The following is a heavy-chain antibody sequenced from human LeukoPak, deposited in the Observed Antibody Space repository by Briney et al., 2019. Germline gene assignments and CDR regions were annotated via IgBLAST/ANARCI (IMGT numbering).Heavy chain of an antibody. D-gene: IGHD3-3*01. CDR2: IRYDGSNK. Sequence: PGGSLRLSCAASGFTFSGYGMHWVRQAPGKGLEWVAFIRYDGSNKYYADSVKGRFTISRDNSKNTLYLQMNSLRAEDTAVYYCAKRGRFLDYYYMDVWGKGTTVTVSS. V-gene: IGHV3-30*02. CDR3: AKRGRFLDYYYMDV. CDR1: GFTFSGYG. J-gene: IGHJ6*03.